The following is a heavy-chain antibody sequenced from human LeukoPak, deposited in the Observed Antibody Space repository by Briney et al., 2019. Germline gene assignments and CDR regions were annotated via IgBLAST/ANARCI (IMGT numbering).Heavy chain of an antibody. V-gene: IGHV3-30*02. CDR3: AKDNGDSSGYSLLFDY. CDR2: IRYDGSNK. D-gene: IGHD3-22*01. J-gene: IGHJ4*02. CDR1: GFTFSSYG. Sequence: GESLKISCAASGFTFSSYGMHWVRQAPGKGLEWVAFIRYDGSNKYYADSVKGRFTISRDNSKNTLYLQMNSLRAEDTAVYYCAKDNGDSSGYSLLFDYWGQGTLVTVSS.